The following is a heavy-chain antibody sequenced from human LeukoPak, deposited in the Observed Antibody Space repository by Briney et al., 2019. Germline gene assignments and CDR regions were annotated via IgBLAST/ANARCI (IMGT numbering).Heavy chain of an antibody. CDR3: AREWASYDRSGYYPFDH. CDR2: ISGIDGST. Sequence: GGSRRLACAASGFTFSSFAMSWVRQAPGKGLEWVSGISGIDGSTYYADSVKGRFTISRDNSKNTLYLQMNSLRAEDTAVYYCAREWASYDRSGYYPFDHWGQGTLVTVSS. J-gene: IGHJ4*02. D-gene: IGHD3-22*01. CDR1: GFTFSSFA. V-gene: IGHV3-23*01.